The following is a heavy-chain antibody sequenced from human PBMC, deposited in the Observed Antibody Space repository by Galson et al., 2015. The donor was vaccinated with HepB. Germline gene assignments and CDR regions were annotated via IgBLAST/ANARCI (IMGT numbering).Heavy chain of an antibody. J-gene: IGHJ3*02. V-gene: IGHV3-33*01. CDR3: ARDRGYQLLEDAFDI. CDR1: GFTFSSYG. D-gene: IGHD2-2*01. Sequence: SLRLSCAASGFTFSSYGMHWVRQAPGKGLEWVAVIWYDGSNKYYADSVKGRFTISRDNSKNTLYLQMNSLRAEDTAVYYCARDRGYQLLEDAFDIWGQGTMVTVSS. CDR2: IWYDGSNK.